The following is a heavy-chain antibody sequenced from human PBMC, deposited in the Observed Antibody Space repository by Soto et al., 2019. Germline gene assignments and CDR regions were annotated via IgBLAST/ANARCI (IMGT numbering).Heavy chain of an antibody. Sequence: GESLKISCKGSGYSFTSYWISWVRQMPGKGLEWMGRIEPSDSYTNYSPSFQGHVTISADKSISTAYLQWSSLKASDTDMYYCASTAYYYDSSGYYPDAFDIWGQGTMVTVSS. D-gene: IGHD3-22*01. CDR1: GYSFTSYW. CDR2: IEPSDSYT. J-gene: IGHJ3*02. V-gene: IGHV5-10-1*01. CDR3: ASTAYYYDSSGYYPDAFDI.